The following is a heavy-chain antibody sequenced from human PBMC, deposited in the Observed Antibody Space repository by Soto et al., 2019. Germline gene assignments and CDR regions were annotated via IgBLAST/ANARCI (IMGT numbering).Heavy chain of an antibody. CDR1: GGSFSGYY. V-gene: IGHV4-34*01. CDR2: INHSGST. D-gene: IGHD2-2*01. CDR3: ARGPRWRPAAQTHYYYYYMDV. J-gene: IGHJ6*03. Sequence: SETLSLTCAVYGGSFSGYYWSWIRQPPGKGLEWIGEINHSGSTNYNPSLKSRVTISVDTSKNQFSLKLSSVTAADTAVYYCARGPRWRPAAQTHYYYYYMDVWGKGTTVTVSS.